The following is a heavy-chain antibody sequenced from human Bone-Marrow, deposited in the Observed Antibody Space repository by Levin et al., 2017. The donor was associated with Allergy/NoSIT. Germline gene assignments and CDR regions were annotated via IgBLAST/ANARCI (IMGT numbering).Heavy chain of an antibody. CDR2: ISGSGEST. Sequence: GESLKISCAASGFTFSIYAMSWVRQAPGKGLEWVSSISGSGESTYYSDSVKGRFTIPRDNSRNTLYLQMNSLRADDTAVYYCAKDRQQLVIGSWGQGTLVTVSS. J-gene: IGHJ4*02. CDR1: GFTFSIYA. CDR3: AKDRQQLVIGS. D-gene: IGHD6-13*01. V-gene: IGHV3-23*01.